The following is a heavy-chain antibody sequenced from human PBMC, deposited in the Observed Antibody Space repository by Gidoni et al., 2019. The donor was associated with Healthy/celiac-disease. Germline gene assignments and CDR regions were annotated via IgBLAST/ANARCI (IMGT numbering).Heavy chain of an antibody. CDR1: GFTFSSYA. CDR2: ISGSGGST. D-gene: IGHD3-16*01. V-gene: IGHV3-23*01. Sequence: EVQLLESGGGLVQPGGSLRLSCAASGFTFSSYAMSWVRQAPGKGLEWVSAISGSGGSTYYADSVKGRFTISRDNSKNTLYLQMNSLRAEDTAVYYCAKDSTGPYVWGSYDAFDIWGQGTMVTVSS. J-gene: IGHJ3*02. CDR3: AKDSTGPYVWGSYDAFDI.